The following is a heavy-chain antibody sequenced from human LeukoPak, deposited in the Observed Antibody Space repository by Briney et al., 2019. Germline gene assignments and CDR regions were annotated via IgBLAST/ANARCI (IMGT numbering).Heavy chain of an antibody. CDR1: DGSISSSSYY. V-gene: IGHV4-39*01. CDR2: IFYSGST. D-gene: IGHD3-10*01. Sequence: SETLSLTCTVSDGSISSSSYYWGWIRQPPGKGLEWIGNIFYSGSTYYNPSLKSRLTISVDTSKNQFSLKLSSVTAADTAVYYCARHIGFDAFDIWGQGTMVTVS. J-gene: IGHJ3*02. CDR3: ARHIGFDAFDI.